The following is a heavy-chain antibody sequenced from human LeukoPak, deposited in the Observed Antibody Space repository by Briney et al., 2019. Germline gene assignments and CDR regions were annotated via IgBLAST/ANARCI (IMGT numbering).Heavy chain of an antibody. CDR2: IIPIFGTA. Sequence: ASVKVSCKASGGTFSSYAISWVRQAPGQGLEWMGGIIPIFGTANYAQKFQGRVTITADESTSTAYMELSSLRSEDTAVYYCARKRHTGYCSSTSCYPGYWFDPWGQGTLVTVSS. CDR1: GGTFSSYA. CDR3: ARKRHTGYCSSTSCYPGYWFDP. V-gene: IGHV1-69*13. J-gene: IGHJ5*02. D-gene: IGHD2-2*03.